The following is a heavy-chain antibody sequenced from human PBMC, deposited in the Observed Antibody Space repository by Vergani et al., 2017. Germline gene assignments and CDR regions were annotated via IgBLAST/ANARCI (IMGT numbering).Heavy chain of an antibody. Sequence: EVQLVESGGGLVKPGGSLRLSCAASGFTFSNAWMSWVRQAPGKGLEWVGRIKSKTDGGTTDYAAPVKGRFTISRDDSKNTLYLQMNSLRAEDTAVYYCASTKDPVLLWFGELLYPYYWGQGTLVTVSS. J-gene: IGHJ4*02. V-gene: IGHV3-15*01. CDR1: GFTFSNAW. CDR2: IKSKTDGGTT. CDR3: ASTKDPVLLWFGELLYPYY. D-gene: IGHD3-10*01.